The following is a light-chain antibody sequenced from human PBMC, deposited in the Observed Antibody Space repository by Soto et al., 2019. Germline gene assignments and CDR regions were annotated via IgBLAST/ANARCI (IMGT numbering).Light chain of an antibody. CDR3: QQYGTSPQT. Sequence: EIFLTQSPGTLSLSRWERATLSCRASQSVSNNYLAWYQQRPGQSPRLLIYAAYSRATGIPDRFRGSGSGTDFTLTISRLEPEDFAVYYCQQYGTSPQTFGQGTKVDIK. CDR1: QSVSNNY. V-gene: IGKV3-20*01. J-gene: IGKJ1*01. CDR2: AAY.